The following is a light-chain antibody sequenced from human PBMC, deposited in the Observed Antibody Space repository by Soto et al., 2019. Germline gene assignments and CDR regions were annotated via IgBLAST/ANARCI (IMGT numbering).Light chain of an antibody. Sequence: IQITPSPSPLSVSVGDRGTITCPASHDITNLLNWYQQKPGKAPKLLIYDVSKLETGVPSRFSGSGSGTDFTLTISSLQPEDIATYFCQQYDDLPITFGQGTRLEIK. CDR1: HDITNL. V-gene: IGKV1-33*01. CDR3: QQYDDLPIT. J-gene: IGKJ5*01. CDR2: DVS.